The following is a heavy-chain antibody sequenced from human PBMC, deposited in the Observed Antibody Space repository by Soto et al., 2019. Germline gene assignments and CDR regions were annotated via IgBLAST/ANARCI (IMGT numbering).Heavy chain of an antibody. CDR3: ARERTSKGGMDV. J-gene: IGHJ6*02. V-gene: IGHV3-74*01. CDR2: IISGGTRV. Sequence: GGSLRLSCAASGFTFSNDWMNWVRQGPGKGLEWVSRIISGGTRVTYADSVKGRFTIARDNAKNTLYLEMHSLTAEDTAVYYCARERTSKGGMDVWGQGTTVTVSS. CDR1: GFTFSNDW.